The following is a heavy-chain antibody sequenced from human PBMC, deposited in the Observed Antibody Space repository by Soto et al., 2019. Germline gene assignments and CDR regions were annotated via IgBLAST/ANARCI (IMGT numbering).Heavy chain of an antibody. V-gene: IGHV5-51*01. Sequence: LVESLTISGKGSGDSFTSYWIVWVLQMPGKGLEWIGIIYPGDSDTIYSPSFQGQVTISAYKSISTAYLQWSSLKASDTAMYYRARHAQYSSTPGIDYWGQGTMVTVSS. D-gene: IGHD6-13*01. CDR3: ARHAQYSSTPGIDY. CDR1: GDSFTSYW. CDR2: IYPGDSDT. J-gene: IGHJ4*02.